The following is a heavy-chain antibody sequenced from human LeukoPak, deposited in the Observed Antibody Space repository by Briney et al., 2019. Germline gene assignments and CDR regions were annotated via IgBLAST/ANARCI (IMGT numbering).Heavy chain of an antibody. CDR1: DGSLSGNF. CDR3: ARGHDYNWGMSGY. Sequence: SETLSLTCAVYDGSLSGNFWWSWIRQTPGKGLEWIGEISHSGGTNYNPSFKSRVTMSVDTSKNQVSLKLTSVTAADSAVYYCARGHDYNWGMSGYWGQGTLVTVSS. CDR2: ISHSGGT. J-gene: IGHJ4*02. V-gene: IGHV4-34*01. D-gene: IGHD3-16*01.